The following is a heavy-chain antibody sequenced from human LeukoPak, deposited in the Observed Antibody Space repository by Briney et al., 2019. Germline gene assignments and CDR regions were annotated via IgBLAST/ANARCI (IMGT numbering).Heavy chain of an antibody. CDR2: IYYSGST. J-gene: IGHJ3*02. Sequence: SETLSLTCTVSGGSISSSSYYWGWIRQPPGKGLEWIGSIYYSGSTYYNPSLKSRVTISVDTSKNQFSLKLSSVTAADTAVYYCARNLCYYDSSGYHDAFDIWGQGTMVTVSS. V-gene: IGHV4-39*01. CDR1: GGSISSSSYY. D-gene: IGHD3-22*01. CDR3: ARNLCYYDSSGYHDAFDI.